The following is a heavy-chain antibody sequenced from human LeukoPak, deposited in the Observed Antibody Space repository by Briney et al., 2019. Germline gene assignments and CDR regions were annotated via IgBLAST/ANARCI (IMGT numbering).Heavy chain of an antibody. Sequence: SETLSLTCAVSGGSISSSNWWSWVRQPPGKGLEWIGEIYHSGSTNYNPSLKSRVTISVDKSKNQFSLKLSSVTAADTAVYYCARICTVTTWEPYYYYMDVWGKGTTVTVSS. CDR2: IYHSGST. CDR3: ARICTVTTWEPYYYYMDV. D-gene: IGHD4-11*01. CDR1: GGSISSSNW. J-gene: IGHJ6*03. V-gene: IGHV4-4*02.